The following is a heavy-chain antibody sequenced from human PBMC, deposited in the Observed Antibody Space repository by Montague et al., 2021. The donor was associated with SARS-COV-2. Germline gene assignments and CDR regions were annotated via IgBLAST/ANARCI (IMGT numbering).Heavy chain of an antibody. Sequence: SETLSLTCAVSGGSISTSNWWTCVRQPPGKGLQWIGERNHDGRTNYNQSLKSRVTISLDKSKNQFSLNLTSVTAADTAIYYCARDRDDSSGSFDCWGPGTLVTVSS. J-gene: IGHJ4*02. CDR1: GGSISTSNW. D-gene: IGHD3-22*01. V-gene: IGHV4-4*02. CDR3: ARDRDDSSGSFDC. CDR2: RNHDGRT.